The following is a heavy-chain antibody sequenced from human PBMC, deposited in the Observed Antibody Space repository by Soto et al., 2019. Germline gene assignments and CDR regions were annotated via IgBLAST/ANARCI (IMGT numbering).Heavy chain of an antibody. CDR2: IWYDGSNK. J-gene: IGHJ4*02. Sequence: PGGSLRLSCAASGFTFSSYGMHWVRQAPGKGLEGVAVIWYDGSNKYYADSVKGRFTISRDNSKNTLYLQMNSLRAEDTAVYYCARDHDGYGDYGPFDYWGQGTLVTVSS. CDR1: GFTFSSYG. CDR3: ARDHDGYGDYGPFDY. V-gene: IGHV3-33*01. D-gene: IGHD4-17*01.